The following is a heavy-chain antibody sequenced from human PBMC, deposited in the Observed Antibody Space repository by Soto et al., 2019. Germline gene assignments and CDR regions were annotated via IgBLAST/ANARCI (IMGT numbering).Heavy chain of an antibody. CDR3: AKGRSYYYYYGVDV. V-gene: IGHV3-11*05. J-gene: IGHJ6*02. CDR2: ISSTGSYT. CDR1: GFTFSDYY. Sequence: GSLRLSCAASGFTFSDYYMSWIRQAAGKGLEWVSYISSTGSYTNYADSVKGRFTISRDNSKSTLYLQMNSLRAEDTALYYCAKGRSYYYYYGVDVWGQGTTVTVSS.